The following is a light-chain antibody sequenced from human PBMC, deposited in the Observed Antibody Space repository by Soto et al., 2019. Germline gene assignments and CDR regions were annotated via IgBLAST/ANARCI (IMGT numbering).Light chain of an antibody. CDR1: QSVSSSY. Sequence: VLTKSAGTLSLYTGERATLSCMAIQSVSSSYLAWYQQRPGQAPRLLIYGASSRATGIPDRFSGSGSGTDFTLTISFLQPEDFATYFCQQSYSTPPWTFAQGTKVDIK. CDR3: QQSYSTPPWT. J-gene: IGKJ1*01. V-gene: IGKV3-20*01. CDR2: GAS.